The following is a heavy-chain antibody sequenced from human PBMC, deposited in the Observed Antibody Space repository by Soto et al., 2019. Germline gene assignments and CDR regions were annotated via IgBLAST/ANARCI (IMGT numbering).Heavy chain of an antibody. Sequence: GASVKVSCKASGFTFTSSAVQWVRQARGQRLEWIGWIVVGSGGTNYAQKFQGRVTMTRDTSISTAYMELSRLRSDDTAVYYCARHSSSSWGHYWGQGTLVTVSS. D-gene: IGHD6-6*01. CDR1: GFTFTSSA. CDR3: ARHSSSSWGHY. V-gene: IGHV1-58*01. J-gene: IGHJ4*02. CDR2: IVVGSGGT.